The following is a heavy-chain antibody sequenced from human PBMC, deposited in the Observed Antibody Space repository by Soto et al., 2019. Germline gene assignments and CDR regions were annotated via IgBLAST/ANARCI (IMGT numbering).Heavy chain of an antibody. V-gene: IGHV3-23*01. D-gene: IGHD3-10*01. CDR3: AKDRRIWFGGMDV. CDR2: ISGSGGVT. J-gene: IGHJ6*02. Sequence: EVQLLESGGGLQQPGGSLRLSGAASGLTFSNYAMTWVRQAQGKGLEWVSAISGSGGVTYYADSVKGRFTISRDNSNNTQYLQMDSLRAEDTAVYYCAKDRRIWFGGMDVWGPGTTVTVSS. CDR1: GLTFSNYA.